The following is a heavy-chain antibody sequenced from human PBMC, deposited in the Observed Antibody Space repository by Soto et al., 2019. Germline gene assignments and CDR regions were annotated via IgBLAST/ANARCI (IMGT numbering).Heavy chain of an antibody. J-gene: IGHJ4*02. Sequence: WGSLRLSCAVSRFTCSNYSMHWVRQAPGKGLEWVSSITSSSSFIYYADSVKGRFTISRDNAKSSLYLQMNSLRAEDTAVYFCARDLAYCGGDCYLRWQGFDFWGLGTLVTVSS. CDR3: ARDLAYCGGDCYLRWQGFDF. CDR1: RFTCSNYS. V-gene: IGHV3-21*01. CDR2: ITSSSSFI. D-gene: IGHD2-21*02.